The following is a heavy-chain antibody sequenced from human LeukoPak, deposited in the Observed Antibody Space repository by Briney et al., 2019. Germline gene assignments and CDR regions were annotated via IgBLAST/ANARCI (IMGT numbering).Heavy chain of an antibody. CDR3: ARLNYYDSSGYDY. J-gene: IGHJ4*02. CDR1: GGSISNYY. V-gene: IGHV4-59*12. D-gene: IGHD3-22*01. Sequence: PSETLSLTCTVSGGSISNYYWSWIRQPPGKGLEWIGYIYYSGDTNYNPSLKSRVTISVDTSKNQFSLKLSSVTAADTAVYYCARLNYYDSSGYDYWGQGTLVTVSS. CDR2: IYYSGDT.